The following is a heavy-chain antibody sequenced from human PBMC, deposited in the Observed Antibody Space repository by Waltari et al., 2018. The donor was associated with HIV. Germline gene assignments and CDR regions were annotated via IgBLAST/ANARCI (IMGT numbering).Heavy chain of an antibody. V-gene: IGHV3-11*03. D-gene: IGHD4-17*01. Sequence: GLEWVSYISSNRTYTNFADSVKGRFTISRDNAKKSLYLQMNRLRVEDTAVYYCARSYGDYLSYYFDYWGQGTLVTVSS. CDR3: ARSYGDYLSYYFDY. J-gene: IGHJ4*02. CDR2: ISSNRTYT.